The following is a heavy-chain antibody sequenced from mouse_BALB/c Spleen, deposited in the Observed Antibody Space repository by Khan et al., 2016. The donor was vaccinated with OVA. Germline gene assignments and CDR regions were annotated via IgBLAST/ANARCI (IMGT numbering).Heavy chain of an antibody. CDR2: IWSAGST. Sequence: VQLKQSGPGLVQPSQSLSITCTVSGFSLTNYSVHWVRQSPGKGLEWLGVIWSAGSTDYNAAFISRLTFRKDNSRSPVFFKMNSLQPNDTAIYYCARRGYDYGRGALFAYWGQGTLVTVSA. D-gene: IGHD2-4*01. V-gene: IGHV2-2*02. CDR1: GFSLTNYS. CDR3: ARRGYDYGRGALFAY. J-gene: IGHJ3*01.